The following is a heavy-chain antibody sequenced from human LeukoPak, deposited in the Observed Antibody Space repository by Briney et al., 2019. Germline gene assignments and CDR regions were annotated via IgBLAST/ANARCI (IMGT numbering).Heavy chain of an antibody. CDR3: ARDIITIFGVAAYYYGMDV. CDR1: GLTFSDYY. CDR2: ISSSGSTI. V-gene: IGHV3-11*01. D-gene: IGHD3-3*01. J-gene: IGHJ6*02. Sequence: GSLRLSCAASGLTFSDYYMSWIRQAPGKGLEWVSYISSSGSTIYYADSVKGRFTISRDNAKNSLYLQMNSLRAEDTAVYYCARDIITIFGVAAYYYGMDVWGQGTTVTVSS.